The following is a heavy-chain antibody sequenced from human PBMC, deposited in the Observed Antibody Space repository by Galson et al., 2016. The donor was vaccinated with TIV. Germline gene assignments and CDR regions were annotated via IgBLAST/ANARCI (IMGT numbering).Heavy chain of an antibody. CDR1: GYKFNSFW. CDR2: IYPADSEI. CDR3: ARHYNILSYDRVDGFDF. Sequence: QSGADVKKPGESLKISCTGSGYKFNSFWIAWVRQMPGNGLEWMGIIYPADSEIRYSPSFQGQVTISVDKSISTAYLLLSSLKASDTARYFCARHYNILSYDRVDGFDFWGQGTQVTVSS. J-gene: IGHJ3*01. D-gene: IGHD3-9*01. V-gene: IGHV5-51*01.